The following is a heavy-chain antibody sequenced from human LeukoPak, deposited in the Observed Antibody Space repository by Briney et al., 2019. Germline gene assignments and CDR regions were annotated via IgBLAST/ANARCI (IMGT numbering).Heavy chain of an antibody. CDR2: IKSKTDGGTA. J-gene: IGHJ6*03. Sequence: PGGSLRFSCVTSGYSFTNAWMSWVRQAPGKGLEWVGRIKSKTDGGTADYAAPVKARFTMSRDDSKTTLYLQMNSLKTEDTAVYFCTPDLMDVWGKGTTVTVSS. CDR3: TPDLMDV. V-gene: IGHV3-15*01. CDR1: GYSFTNAW.